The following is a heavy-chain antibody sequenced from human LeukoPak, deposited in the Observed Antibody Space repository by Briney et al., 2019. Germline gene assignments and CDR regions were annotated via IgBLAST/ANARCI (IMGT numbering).Heavy chain of an antibody. D-gene: IGHD2-21*01. CDR3: ARAYWSSSAILSRRPQYNKNWFDP. V-gene: IGHV4-31*03. CDR2: IYSTGST. J-gene: IGHJ5*02. Sequence: SETLSLTCTVSGGSISRSDYYWSWIRQLPGEGLEWIGDIYSTGSTHYNPSLKSRLSISVDTSKNHFSLNLSAVTAADTAIYYCARAYWSSSAILSRRPQYNKNWFDPWGQGTLVTVSS. CDR1: GGSISRSDYY.